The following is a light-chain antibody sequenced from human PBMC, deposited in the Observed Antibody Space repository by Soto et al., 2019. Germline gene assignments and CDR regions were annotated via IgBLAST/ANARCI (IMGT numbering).Light chain of an antibody. CDR3: MKATHYHPSP. CDR2: KVS. V-gene: IGKV2-24*01. J-gene: IGKJ2*01. Sequence: DVVMTQTPLSSPVTLGQPASISCRSSQSLLHSDGNTYLSWLHQRPGQPPRLLIYKVSNRFSGVPNRLSGSGEGTDFTLKISRVEAKDVVIYSSMKATHYHPSPFGQGTKLKT. CDR1: QSLLHSDGNTY.